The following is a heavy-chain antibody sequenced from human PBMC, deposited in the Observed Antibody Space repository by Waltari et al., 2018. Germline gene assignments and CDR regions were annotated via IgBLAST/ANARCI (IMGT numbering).Heavy chain of an antibody. CDR3: AKEEYYDSSGYYYAVPYYFDY. CDR1: GFTFSSYG. Sequence: GFTFSSYGMHWVRQAPGKGLEWVAVIWYDGSNKYYADSVKGRFTISRDNSKNTLYLQMNSLRAEDTAVYYCAKEEYYDSSGYYYAVPYYFDYWGQGTLVTVSS. V-gene: IGHV3-33*06. D-gene: IGHD3-22*01. CDR2: IWYDGSNK. J-gene: IGHJ4*02.